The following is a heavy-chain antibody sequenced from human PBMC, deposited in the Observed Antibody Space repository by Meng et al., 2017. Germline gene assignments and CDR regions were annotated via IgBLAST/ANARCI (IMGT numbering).Heavy chain of an antibody. Sequence: VQLGESGVGLVKPGGSLRLSCAASGFTFSEYFMSWVRQAPGKGLEWVSAISGSGGSTYYADSVKSRFTISRDNSKNTLYLQMNSLRAEDTAVYYCAKDQWELLDWGQGTLVTVSS. D-gene: IGHD1-26*01. V-gene: IGHV3-23*04. CDR3: AKDQWELLD. CDR1: GFTFSEYF. J-gene: IGHJ4*02. CDR2: ISGSGGST.